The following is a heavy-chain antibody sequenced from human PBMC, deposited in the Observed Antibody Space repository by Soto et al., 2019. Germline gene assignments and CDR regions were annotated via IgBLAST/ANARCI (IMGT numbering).Heavy chain of an antibody. V-gene: IGHV1-69*13. Sequence: SVEVSCKXSGGTFSSYAISWVRQAPGHGLEWMGGIIPIFGTTNYAQKFQGRVTITADDSTSTAYMELSSLRSEDTAVYYCATDYYDSSGYPRAFDYWGQGTLVTVSS. D-gene: IGHD3-22*01. CDR1: GGTFSSYA. CDR3: ATDYYDSSGYPRAFDY. CDR2: IIPIFGTT. J-gene: IGHJ4*02.